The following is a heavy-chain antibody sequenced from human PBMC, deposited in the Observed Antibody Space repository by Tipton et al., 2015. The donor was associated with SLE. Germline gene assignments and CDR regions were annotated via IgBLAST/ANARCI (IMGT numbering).Heavy chain of an antibody. D-gene: IGHD3-16*01. CDR2: ISAYNGNT. CDR1: GYTFTSYG. CDR3: ASPLGTHPLDAFDI. Sequence: QSGAEVKKPGASVKVSCKASGYTFTSYGISWVRQAPGQGLEWMGWISAYNGNTNSAQKLQGRVTMTTDTSTSTAYMELRSLRSDDTAVYYCASPLGTHPLDAFDIWGQGTMVTVSS. V-gene: IGHV1-18*01. J-gene: IGHJ3*02.